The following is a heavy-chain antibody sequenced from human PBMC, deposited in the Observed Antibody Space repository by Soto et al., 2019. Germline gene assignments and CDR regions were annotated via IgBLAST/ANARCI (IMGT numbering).Heavy chain of an antibody. CDR3: ARSSSSPGEAGYYGMDV. D-gene: IGHD6-6*01. J-gene: IGHJ6*02. V-gene: IGHV1-46*01. CDR1: GYTFTSYY. Sequence: QVQLVQSGAEVKKPGASVKVSCKASGYTFTSYYMHWVRQAPGQGLEWMGIINPSGGSTSYAQKFQGRVTMTRDTSTSTVYMELSSLRSEDTAVYYCARSSSSPGEAGYYGMDVWGQGTTVTVSS. CDR2: INPSGGST.